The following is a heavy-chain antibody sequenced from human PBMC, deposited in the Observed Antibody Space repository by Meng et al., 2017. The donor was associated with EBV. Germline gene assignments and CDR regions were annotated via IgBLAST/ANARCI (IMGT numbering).Heavy chain of an antibody. Sequence: QVQLVQSGDEVKKPGSSVKVSCKTSGGTFRSDAVSWVRQAPGQGLEWMGGLIPMSDAPYYAQKFQDRVTITADESTSTHYMDLSGLRSEDTAVYYCASESGRGFTPDYWGQGTLVTVSS. V-gene: IGHV1-69*01. CDR1: GGTFRSDA. CDR2: LIPMSDAP. CDR3: ASESGRGFTPDY. D-gene: IGHD3-10*01. J-gene: IGHJ4*02.